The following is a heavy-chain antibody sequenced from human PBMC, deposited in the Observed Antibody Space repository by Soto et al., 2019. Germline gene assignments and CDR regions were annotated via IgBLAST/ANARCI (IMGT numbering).Heavy chain of an antibody. CDR1: GGTLSSYA. J-gene: IGHJ5*02. CDR3: ARDLVSGYSVFDP. D-gene: IGHD3-22*01. CDR2: IIPIFGTA. Sequence: GASVKVSCKDSGGTLSSYAISWVRQAPGQGLEWMGGIIPIFGTANYAQKFQGRVTITADESTSTAYMELSSLRSEDTAVYYCARDLVSGYSVFDPWGQGTLVTVSS. V-gene: IGHV1-69*13.